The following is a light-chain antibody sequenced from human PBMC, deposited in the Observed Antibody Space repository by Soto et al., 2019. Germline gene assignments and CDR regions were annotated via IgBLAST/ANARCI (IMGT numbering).Light chain of an antibody. CDR2: EVS. Sequence: QSALTQPPSASGSPGQSVTITCSGTSSDVGEENYVSWYQQHPGKVPKVIITEVSNRPSGVSNRFSGSKSGNTASLTISGLQAEDEADYYCSSYVNYNTFVVFGGGTKLTVL. CDR1: SSDVGEENY. CDR3: SSYVNYNTFVV. V-gene: IGLV2-14*01. J-gene: IGLJ2*01.